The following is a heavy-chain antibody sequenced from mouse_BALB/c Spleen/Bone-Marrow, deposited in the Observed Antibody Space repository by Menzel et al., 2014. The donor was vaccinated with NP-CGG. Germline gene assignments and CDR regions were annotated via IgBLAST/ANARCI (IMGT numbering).Heavy chain of an antibody. CDR1: GFFLTSYG. D-gene: IGHD2-3*01. V-gene: IGHV2-2*02. J-gene: IGHJ3*01. CDR2: IWSDGST. Sequence: VQLQQSGPGLVQPSQRLSITCTVSGFFLTSYGVHWVRPSPGKGLEWLGVIWSDGSTDYNAAFISRLNISLDNSKSQIFFKMNSLQPNDTAIYFCARRDGYLFAYWGQGTLVTVSA. CDR3: ARRDGYLFAY.